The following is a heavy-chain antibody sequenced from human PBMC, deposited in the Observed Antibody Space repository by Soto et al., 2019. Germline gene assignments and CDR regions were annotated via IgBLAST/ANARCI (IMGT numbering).Heavy chain of an antibody. Sequence: GGSLRLSCAASGFTFSSYGMHWVRQAPGKGLEWVAVIWYDGSNKYYADSVKGRFTISRDNSKNTLYLQMNSLRAEDTAVYYCARDRSHLGVVYASNFAPWGQGTLVTVSS. CDR1: GFTFSSYG. J-gene: IGHJ5*02. V-gene: IGHV3-33*01. CDR2: IWYDGSNK. D-gene: IGHD2-21*01. CDR3: ARDRSHLGVVYASNFAP.